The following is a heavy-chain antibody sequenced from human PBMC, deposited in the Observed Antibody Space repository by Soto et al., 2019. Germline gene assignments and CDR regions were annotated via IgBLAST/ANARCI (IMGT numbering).Heavy chain of an antibody. Sequence: ASVKVSGKASGYTFTSYGISWVRQAPGHGLEWMGWISAYNGNTNYAQKLQGRVTMTTDTSTSTAYMELRSLRSDDTAVYYCARDGLAYCGGDCYSSFDYWGQGTLVTVSS. CDR3: ARDGLAYCGGDCYSSFDY. J-gene: IGHJ4*02. CDR2: ISAYNGNT. V-gene: IGHV1-18*01. D-gene: IGHD2-21*01. CDR1: GYTFTSYG.